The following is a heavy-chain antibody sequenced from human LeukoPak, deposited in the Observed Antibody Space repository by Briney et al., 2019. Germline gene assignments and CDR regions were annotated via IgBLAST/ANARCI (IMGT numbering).Heavy chain of an antibody. CDR3: ARDCYSSGWWVSDY. CDR1: GFTFSSYS. Sequence: PGGSLRLSCAASGFTFSSYSMNWVRQAPGKGLEWVSSISSSSSSYIYYADSVKGRFTISRDNAKNSLYLQMNSLRAEDTAVYYCARDCYSSGWWVSDYWGQGTLVTVSS. CDR2: ISSSSSSYI. J-gene: IGHJ4*02. D-gene: IGHD6-19*01. V-gene: IGHV3-21*01.